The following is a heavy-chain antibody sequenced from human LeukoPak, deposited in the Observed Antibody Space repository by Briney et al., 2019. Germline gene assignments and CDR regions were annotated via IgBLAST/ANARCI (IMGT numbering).Heavy chain of an antibody. CDR2: IYSGGST. CDR1: GFTVSSNY. CDR3: ARENSSSWAADAFDI. J-gene: IGHJ3*02. Sequence: GGSLRLSCAASGFTVSSNYMSSVRQAPGKGLEWVSVIYSGGSTYYADSVKGRFTISRDNSKNTLYLQMNSLRAEDTAVYYCARENSSSWAADAFDIWGQGTMVTVSS. D-gene: IGHD6-13*01. V-gene: IGHV3-53*01.